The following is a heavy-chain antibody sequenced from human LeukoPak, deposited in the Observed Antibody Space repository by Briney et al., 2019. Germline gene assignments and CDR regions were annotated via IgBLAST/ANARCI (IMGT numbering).Heavy chain of an antibody. V-gene: IGHV4-59*01. J-gene: IGHJ3*02. CDR2: SYYSGST. D-gene: IGHD3-22*01. CDR3: ARGRYYDSGGYYLNDAFDI. Sequence: KPSKTLSLTCTVSGGSISTYYWSWIRQPPGKGLEWIGYSYYSGSTNYNPSLKSRGTISVDTSKNQFSLKLSSVAPADTAVYYCARGRYYDSGGYYLNDAFDIWGQGTMVTVSS. CDR1: GGSISTYY.